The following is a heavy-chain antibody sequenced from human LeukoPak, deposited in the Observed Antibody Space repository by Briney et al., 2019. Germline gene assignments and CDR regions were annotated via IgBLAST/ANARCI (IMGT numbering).Heavy chain of an antibody. V-gene: IGHV3-21*04. CDR1: GFTFSSYS. CDR2: ISSSSSYT. D-gene: IGHD3-22*01. CDR3: AKWDYDSSGYSDY. Sequence: GGSLRLSCTASGFTFSSYSMNWVRQAPGKGLEWVSSISSSSSYTYYADSVKGRFTISRDNAKNSLYLQMNSLRAEDTAVYYCAKWDYDSSGYSDYWGQGTLVTVSS. J-gene: IGHJ4*02.